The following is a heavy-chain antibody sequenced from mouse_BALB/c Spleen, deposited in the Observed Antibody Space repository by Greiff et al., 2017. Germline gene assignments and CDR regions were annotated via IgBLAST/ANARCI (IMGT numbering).Heavy chain of an antibody. CDR2: ISSGGSYT. CDR3: TREMITTTVDD. J-gene: IGHJ2*01. D-gene: IGHD2-4*01. CDR1: GFTFSSYT. Sequence: VQLKESGGGLVKPGGSLKLSCAASGFTFSSYTMSWVRQTPEKRLEWVATISSGGSYTYYPDSVKGRFTISRDNAKNTLYLQMSSLKSEDTAMYYCTREMITTTVDDWGQGTTLTVSS. V-gene: IGHV5-6-4*01.